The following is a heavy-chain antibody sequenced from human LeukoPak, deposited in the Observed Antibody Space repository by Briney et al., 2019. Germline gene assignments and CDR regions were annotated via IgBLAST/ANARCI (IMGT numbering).Heavy chain of an antibody. Sequence: GGSLRLSCAASGCTISSNYMSWVRQAPGKGLEWVSVIYSGGSTYYTDSVKGRFTISRDNSKNTLYLQMNSLSAEDTAVYYFASLPDYGDYIDYWGQGTLVTVSS. CDR2: IYSGGST. D-gene: IGHD4-17*01. CDR1: GCTISSNY. V-gene: IGHV3-53*01. CDR3: ASLPDYGDYIDY. J-gene: IGHJ4*02.